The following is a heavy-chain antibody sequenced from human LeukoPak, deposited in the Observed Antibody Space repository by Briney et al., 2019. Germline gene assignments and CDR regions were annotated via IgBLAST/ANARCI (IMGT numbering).Heavy chain of an antibody. CDR1: GGTFSSYA. CDR3: ARDLFSLSRIAVAPSASGY. CDR2: IIPIFGTA. V-gene: IGHV1-69*05. Sequence: GSSVKVSCKASGGTFSSYAISWVRQAPGQGLEWMGGIIPIFGTANYAQKFQGRVTITRDTSASTAYMELSSLRSEDTAVYYCARDLFSLSRIAVAPSASGYWGQGTLVTVSS. J-gene: IGHJ4*02. D-gene: IGHD6-19*01.